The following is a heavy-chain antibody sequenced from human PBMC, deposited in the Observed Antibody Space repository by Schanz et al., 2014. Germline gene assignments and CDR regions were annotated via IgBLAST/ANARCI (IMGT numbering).Heavy chain of an antibody. CDR3: ARRDPYCRSGTCSRAFDF. V-gene: IGHV3-66*02. D-gene: IGHD2-15*01. CDR1: GFTFSTST. CDR2: IFTDGRT. Sequence: EVQLLESGGGLVEPGGSLKLSCAASGFTFSTSTMHWVRQAPGKGLEWVSIIFTDGRTYYADSVKGRFTISRDSSKNTLFLQMNSLRTEDTAVYYCARRDPYCRSGTCSRAFDFWGQGTLVTVSS. J-gene: IGHJ4*02.